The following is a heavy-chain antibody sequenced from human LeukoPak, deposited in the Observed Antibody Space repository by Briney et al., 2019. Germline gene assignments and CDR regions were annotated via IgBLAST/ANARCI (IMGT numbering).Heavy chain of an antibody. CDR3: AKDVDYEGPDY. J-gene: IGHJ4*02. CDR1: GFTFSNAW. V-gene: IGHV3-21*04. D-gene: IGHD4/OR15-4a*01. Sequence: GGSLRLSCAASGFTFSNAWMSWVRQAPGKGLEWVSSISSSSSYIYYADSVKGRFTISRDNAKNSLYLQMNSLRTEDTALYYCAKDVDYEGPDYWGQGTLVTVSS. CDR2: ISSSSSYI.